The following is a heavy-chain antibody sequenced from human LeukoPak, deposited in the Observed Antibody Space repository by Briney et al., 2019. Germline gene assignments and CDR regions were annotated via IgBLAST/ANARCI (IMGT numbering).Heavy chain of an antibody. CDR1: GFNFNSSS. J-gene: IGHJ4*02. D-gene: IGHD2-21*01. CDR2: IKPKTDGETT. CDR3: ITPLPYSAQ. Sequence: GGSLRLSCVASGFNFNSSSLNWVRQAPGKGLEWVGRIKPKTDGETTEYAAPVKDRFSISRDDSKSMMYLQMNSLKTEDTAVYYCITPLPYSAQGGQGTLVTVSS. V-gene: IGHV3-15*07.